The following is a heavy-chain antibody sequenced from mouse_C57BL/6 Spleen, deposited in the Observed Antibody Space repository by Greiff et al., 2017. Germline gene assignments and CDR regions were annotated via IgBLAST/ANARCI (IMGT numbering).Heavy chain of an antibody. Sequence: EVKLMESEGGLVQPGRSMKLSCTASGFTFSDYYMAWVRQVPEKGLEWVANINYDGSSTYYLDSLKSRFIISRDNAKNILYLQMSSLKSEDTATYYCARANFYFDYWGQGTTLTVSS. CDR2: INYDGSST. CDR3: ARANFYFDY. CDR1: GFTFSDYY. V-gene: IGHV5-16*01. J-gene: IGHJ2*01.